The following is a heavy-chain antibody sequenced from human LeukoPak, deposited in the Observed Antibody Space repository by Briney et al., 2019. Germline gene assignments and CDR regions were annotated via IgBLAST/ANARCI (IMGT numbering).Heavy chain of an antibody. CDR2: ISGSGGST. D-gene: IGHD3-10*01. J-gene: IGHJ4*02. CDR3: AKALYYYGSGSYYNDY. CDR1: GFTFSSYA. Sequence: GGSLRLSCAASGFTFSSYAMSWVRQAPGMGLEWVSAISGSGGSTYYADSVKGRFTISRDNSKNTLYLQMNSLRAEDTAVYYCAKALYYYGSGSYYNDYWGQGTLVTVSS. V-gene: IGHV3-23*01.